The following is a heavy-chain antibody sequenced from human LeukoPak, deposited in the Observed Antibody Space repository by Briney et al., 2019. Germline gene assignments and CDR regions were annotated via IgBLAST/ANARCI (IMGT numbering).Heavy chain of an antibody. Sequence: GGSLRLSCAASGFTVSSNYMSWVRQAPGKGLEWVSVIYGGGSTYYADSVKGRFTISRDNSKNTLYLQMNSLRAEDTAVYYCAKGTIAGAGIRGGFDYWGQGTLVTVSS. J-gene: IGHJ4*02. CDR2: IYGGGST. D-gene: IGHD6-13*01. CDR3: AKGTIAGAGIRGGFDY. V-gene: IGHV3-53*01. CDR1: GFTVSSNY.